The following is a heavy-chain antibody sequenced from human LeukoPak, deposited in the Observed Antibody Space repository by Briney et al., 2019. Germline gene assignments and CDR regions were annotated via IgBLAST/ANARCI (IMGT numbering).Heavy chain of an antibody. V-gene: IGHV3-21*01. Sequence: GGSLRLSYAASGFTFSSYSMNWVRQAPGKGLEWVSSISSSSSYIYYADSVKGRFTISRDNAKNSLYLQMNSLRAEDTAVYYCAREATMVRGANYYYYGMDVWGQGTTVTVSS. J-gene: IGHJ6*02. CDR1: GFTFSSYS. D-gene: IGHD3-10*01. CDR2: ISSSSSYI. CDR3: AREATMVRGANYYYYGMDV.